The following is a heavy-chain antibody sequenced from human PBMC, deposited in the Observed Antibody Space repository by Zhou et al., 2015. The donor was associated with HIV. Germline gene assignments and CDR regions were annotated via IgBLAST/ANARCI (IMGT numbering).Heavy chain of an antibody. CDR2: IIPIFGTA. V-gene: IGHV1-69*01. CDR3: ASLNLAIAAAGGTSDY. J-gene: IGHJ4*02. CDR1: GGTFSSYA. D-gene: IGHD6-13*01. Sequence: QVQLVQSGAEVKKPGSSVKVSCKASGGTFSSYAISWVRQAPGQGLEWMGGIIPIFGTANYAQKFQGRVTITADESTSTAYMELSSLRSEDTAVYYCASLNLAIAAAGGTSDYWGQGTLVTVSS.